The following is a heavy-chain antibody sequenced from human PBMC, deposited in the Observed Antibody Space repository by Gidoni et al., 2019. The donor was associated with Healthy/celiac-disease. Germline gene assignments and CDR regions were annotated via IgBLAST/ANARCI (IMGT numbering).Heavy chain of an antibody. CDR1: GGTFSSYA. D-gene: IGHD1-20*01. CDR2: IIPIFGTA. CDR3: ARGRGSYNRNKGWYFDL. V-gene: IGHV1-69*01. Sequence: QVQLVQSGAEVKKPGSSVKVSCKASGGTFSSYAISWVRQAPGQGLEWMGGIIPIFGTANYAQKFQGRVTITADESTSTAYMELSSLRSEDTAVYYCARGRGSYNRNKGWYFDLWGRGTLVTVSS. J-gene: IGHJ2*01.